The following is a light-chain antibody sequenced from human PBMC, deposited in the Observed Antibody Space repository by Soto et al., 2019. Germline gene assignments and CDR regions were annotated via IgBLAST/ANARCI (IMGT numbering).Light chain of an antibody. CDR3: GTWDSSLSAEV. J-gene: IGLJ1*01. CDR2: ENN. V-gene: IGLV1-51*02. Sequence: SVVPQPPSVSAAPGQKVTISCSGSSSNIGNNYVSWYQQLPGTAPKLLIYENNKRPSGIPDRFSGSKSGTSATLGITGLQTGDEADYYCGTWDSSLSAEVFGTGTKVPVL. CDR1: SSNIGNNY.